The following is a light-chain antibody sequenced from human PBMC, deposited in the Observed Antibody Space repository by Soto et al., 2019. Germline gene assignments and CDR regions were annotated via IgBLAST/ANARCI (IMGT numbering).Light chain of an antibody. Sequence: QSALTQPASVSGSPGQSITISCTGTSSDVGDYNYVSWYQQHPSKAPKLMIYDVSNRPSGISNRFCGSKSGHTASLTISGLQAEADADYYCSSYTSTTVLFGGWTKLT. CDR3: SSYTSTTVL. CDR1: SSDVGDYNY. J-gene: IGLJ2*01. CDR2: DVS. V-gene: IGLV2-14*01.